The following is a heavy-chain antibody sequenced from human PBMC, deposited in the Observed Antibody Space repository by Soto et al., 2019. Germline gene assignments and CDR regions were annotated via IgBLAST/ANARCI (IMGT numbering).Heavy chain of an antibody. CDR1: GGSTTNSNYY. CDR2: IDYYGNT. Sequence: QLQLQESGPGLVKPSETLSLRCSVSGGSTTNSNYYWGWIRQPPGRGLEWLGSIDYYGNTYYNPAVRSRFTVFIDRSKSQFTVELTSVTAADTALYYCGRGGKYRQQETYFFDYWGQGALVTVSS. D-gene: IGHD6-6*01. V-gene: IGHV4-39*01. CDR3: GRGGKYRQQETYFFDY. J-gene: IGHJ4*02.